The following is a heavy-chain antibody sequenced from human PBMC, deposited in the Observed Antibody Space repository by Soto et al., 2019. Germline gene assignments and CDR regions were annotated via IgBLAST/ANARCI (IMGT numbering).Heavy chain of an antibody. D-gene: IGHD6-19*01. Sequence: SATLSLTCTVSGGSISSYYWSWIRQPPGKGLEWIGYIYYSGSTNYNPSLKSRVTISVDTSKNQFSLKLSSVTAADTAVYYCARHVPYSSGWYYFDYWGQGTLVTVSS. CDR3: ARHVPYSSGWYYFDY. J-gene: IGHJ4*02. CDR2: IYYSGST. CDR1: GGSISSYY. V-gene: IGHV4-59*08.